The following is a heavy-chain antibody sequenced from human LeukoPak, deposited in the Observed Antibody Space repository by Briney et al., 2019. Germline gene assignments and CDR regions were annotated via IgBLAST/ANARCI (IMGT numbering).Heavy chain of an antibody. V-gene: IGHV3-23*01. CDR3: ANLGFCARTTCFLGDGFDV. CDR2: ISGPGSYI. CDR1: GFTFRDYA. J-gene: IGHJ3*01. Sequence: GGSLRFSCVASGFTFRDYAMSWARQAPGKGLEWVAVISGPGSYIFYADSVKGRFTLSRDNSRNTLTLQMSSLRDEDTATYYCANLGFCARTTCFLGDGFDVWGRGTMVTVSS. D-gene: IGHD2-2*01.